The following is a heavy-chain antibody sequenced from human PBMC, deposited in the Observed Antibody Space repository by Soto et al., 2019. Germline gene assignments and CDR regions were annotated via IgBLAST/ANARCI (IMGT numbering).Heavy chain of an antibody. Sequence: AGGSLRLSCSASGFRLRTRAMSWVRQAPGKGLEWVASIRPGGDSAYYADSVKGRFAGSRDNPNVTLYLQMDSLRVEDTAIYYCTTHEEGAPWAGGFDSWGQGTLVTVSS. CDR2: IRPGGDSA. D-gene: IGHD1-26*01. CDR1: GFRLRTRA. CDR3: TTHEEGAPWAGGFDS. J-gene: IGHJ5*01. V-gene: IGHV3-23*01.